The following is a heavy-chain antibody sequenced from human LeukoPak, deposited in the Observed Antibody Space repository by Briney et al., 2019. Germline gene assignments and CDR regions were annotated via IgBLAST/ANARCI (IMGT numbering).Heavy chain of an antibody. J-gene: IGHJ6*03. CDR3: ANLIEGYYYMDV. CDR1: GFTFSSYA. CDR2: ISGSGGST. V-gene: IGHV3-23*01. D-gene: IGHD2/OR15-2a*01. Sequence: GGSLRLSCAASGFTFSSYAMSWVRQAPGKGLEWVSAISGSGGSTYYADSVKGRFTISRDNSKNTLYLQMNSLRAEDTAVYYCANLIEGYYYMDVWGKGTTVTISS.